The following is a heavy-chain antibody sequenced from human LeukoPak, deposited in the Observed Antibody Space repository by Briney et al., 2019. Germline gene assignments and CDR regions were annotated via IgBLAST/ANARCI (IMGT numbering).Heavy chain of an antibody. CDR3: ARDPRSAMVRGVKKTWFDP. J-gene: IGHJ5*02. CDR1: GSTFSSYW. D-gene: IGHD3-10*01. CDR2: IKQDGSEK. V-gene: IGHV3-7*01. Sequence: GGSVRLSCAASGSTFSSYWMSWVRQAPGKGLEWVANIKQDGSEKYYVDSVKGRFTISRDNAKNSLYLQMNSLRAEDTAVYYCARDPRSAMVRGVKKTWFDPWGQGTLVTVSS.